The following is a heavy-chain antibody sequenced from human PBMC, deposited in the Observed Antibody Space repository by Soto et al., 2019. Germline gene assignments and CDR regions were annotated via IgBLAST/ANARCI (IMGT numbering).Heavy chain of an antibody. D-gene: IGHD2-15*01. CDR2: IYYSGST. CDR3: ARSAPRGYCSGGSCHTYYFDY. J-gene: IGHJ4*02. Sequence: SETLSLTCTVSGGSISSYYWSWIRQPPGKGLEWIGYIYYSGSTNYNPSLKSRVTISVDQSKNQFSLKLSSVTAADTAVYYCARSAPRGYCSGGSCHTYYFDYWGQGTLVTVSS. V-gene: IGHV4-59*01. CDR1: GGSISSYY.